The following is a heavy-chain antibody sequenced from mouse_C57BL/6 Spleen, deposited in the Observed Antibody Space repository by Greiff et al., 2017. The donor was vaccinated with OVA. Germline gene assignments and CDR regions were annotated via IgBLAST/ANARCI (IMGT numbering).Heavy chain of an antibody. D-gene: IGHD2-3*01. CDR1: GYTFTDYA. Sequence: VKLMESGPELVRPGVSVKISCKGSGYTFTDYAMHWVKQSHAKSLEWIGVISNYYGDASYNQKFKDKATMTVDKSASTAYMELARLTSEDSAVYYCARRDGYYDWYFDVWGTGTTVTVSS. J-gene: IGHJ1*03. V-gene: IGHV1-67*01. CDR2: ISNYYGDA. CDR3: ARRDGYYDWYFDV.